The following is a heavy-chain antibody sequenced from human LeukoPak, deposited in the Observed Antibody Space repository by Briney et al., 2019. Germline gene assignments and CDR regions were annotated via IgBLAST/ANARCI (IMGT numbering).Heavy chain of an antibody. V-gene: IGHV3-20*04. CDR2: INWNGGST. J-gene: IGHJ6*03. CDR3: ARNDVDTAMGNYYYYMDV. D-gene: IGHD5-18*01. Sequence: PGGSLRLSCAASGFTFDDYGMSWVRQAPGKGLEWVYGINWNGGSTGYADSVKGRFTISRDNAKNSLYLQMNSLRAEDTALYYCARNDVDTAMGNYYYYMDVWGKGTTVTVSS. CDR1: GFTFDDYG.